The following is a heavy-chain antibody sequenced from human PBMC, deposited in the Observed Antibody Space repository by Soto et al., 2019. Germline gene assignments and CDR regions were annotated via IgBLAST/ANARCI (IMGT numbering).Heavy chain of an antibody. D-gene: IGHD4-17*01. CDR1: GGSISSYY. J-gene: IGHJ4*02. CDR3: ARGHLVPAVTFDY. CDR2: IYYSGGT. V-gene: IGHV4-59*01. Sequence: SETLSLTCTVSGGSISSYYWSWIRQPPGKGLEWIGYIYYSGGTNYNPSLKSRVTISVDTSKNQFSLKLSSVTAADTAVYYCARGHLVPAVTFDYWGQGTLVTVSS.